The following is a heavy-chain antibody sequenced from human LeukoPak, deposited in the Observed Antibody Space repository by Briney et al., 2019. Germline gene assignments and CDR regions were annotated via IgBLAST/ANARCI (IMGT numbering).Heavy chain of an antibody. CDR2: FDPEDGET. D-gene: IGHD3-22*01. Sequence: ASVKVSCKVSGYTLTELSMHWVRQAPGKGLEWMGRFDPEDGETIYAQKFQGRVTLTEDTSTDTAYMELSSLRSEDTAVYYCASVTYYYDSSGYYPFDYWGQGTLVTVSS. CDR3: ASVTYYYDSSGYYPFDY. V-gene: IGHV1-24*01. CDR1: GYTLTELS. J-gene: IGHJ4*02.